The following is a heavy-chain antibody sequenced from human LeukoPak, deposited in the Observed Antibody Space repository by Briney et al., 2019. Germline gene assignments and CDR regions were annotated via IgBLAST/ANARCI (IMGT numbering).Heavy chain of an antibody. J-gene: IGHJ5*02. CDR3: ARKPTGWYEGWFDP. D-gene: IGHD6-19*01. V-gene: IGHV4-59*08. Sequence: SETLSLTCTVSGGSISSYYWGWIRQPPGKGLEWIGYIYYSGTNYNPSLKSRVTISVDTSKNQFSLKLCSVTAADTAVYYCARKPTGWYEGWFDPWGQGTLVTVSS. CDR1: GGSISSYY. CDR2: IYYSGT.